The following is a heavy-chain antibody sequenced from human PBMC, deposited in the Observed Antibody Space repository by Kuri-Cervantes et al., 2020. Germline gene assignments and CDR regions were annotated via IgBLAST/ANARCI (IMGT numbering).Heavy chain of an antibody. CDR1: GFTFGSYA. D-gene: IGHD3-9*01. Sequence: GESLKISCAASGFTFGSYAMSWVRQAPGKGLEWVSVVSGSGGRTYYTDSVKGRFTISRDNSKNTLYLQMNSLRAEDTAVYYCVRDARYCPDQWGQGTLVTVSS. CDR3: VRDARYCPDQ. CDR2: VSGSGGRT. J-gene: IGHJ4*02. V-gene: IGHV3-23*01.